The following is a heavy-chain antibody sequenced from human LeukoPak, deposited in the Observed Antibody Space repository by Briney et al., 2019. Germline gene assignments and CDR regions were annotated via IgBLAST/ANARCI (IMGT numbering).Heavy chain of an antibody. D-gene: IGHD1-26*01. Sequence: ASVKVSCKASGYTFTTYDINWVRQATGQGRGWMGWTNLNSGDTGYVQKFQGRVTMTRNTSISTAYMELSSLRSEDTAVYYCARSGGRWEYYFDYWGQGTLVTVSS. J-gene: IGHJ4*02. CDR2: TNLNSGDT. V-gene: IGHV1-8*02. CDR3: ARSGGRWEYYFDY. CDR1: GYTFTTYD.